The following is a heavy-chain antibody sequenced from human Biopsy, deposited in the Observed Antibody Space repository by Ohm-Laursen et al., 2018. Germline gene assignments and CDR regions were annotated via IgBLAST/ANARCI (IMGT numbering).Heavy chain of an antibody. D-gene: IGHD3-10*01. J-gene: IGHJ5*02. Sequence: VSSVKVSCKASGGTFSSYVISWVRQAPGQGLEWMGRIIPTFDTPTYAPDFQGRVTFTADKSTGTAHLDLSRLRSEDTAIYYCEGGAAKGNPYDHWGQGTLVTVSS. V-gene: IGHV1-69*06. CDR3: EGGAAKGNPYDH. CDR1: GGTFSSYV. CDR2: IIPTFDTP.